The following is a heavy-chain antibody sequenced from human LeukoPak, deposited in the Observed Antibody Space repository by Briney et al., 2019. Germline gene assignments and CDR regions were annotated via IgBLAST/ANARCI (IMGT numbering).Heavy chain of an antibody. J-gene: IGHJ3*02. Sequence: GRSLRLSCAAPGFTFSSYGMHWVRQAPGKGLEWVAVISYDGSNKYYADSVKGRFTISRDNSKNTLYLQMNSLRAEDTAVYYCATSYDSSPNDAFDIWGQGTMVTVSS. CDR1: GFTFSSYG. D-gene: IGHD3-22*01. CDR3: ATSYDSSPNDAFDI. CDR2: ISYDGSNK. V-gene: IGHV3-30*03.